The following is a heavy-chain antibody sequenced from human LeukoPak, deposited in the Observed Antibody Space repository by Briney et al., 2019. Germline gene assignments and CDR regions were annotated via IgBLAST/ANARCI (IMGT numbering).Heavy chain of an antibody. CDR1: GGSFSGYY. J-gene: IGHJ4*02. CDR2: INHSGST. CDR3: ARDYYDSSGFSYFDS. Sequence: SETLSLTCAVYGGSFSGYYWSWIRQPPGKGLEWIGEINHSGSTNYNPSLKSRVTISVDTSKNQFSLKLSSVTAADTAVYYCARDYYDSSGFSYFDSWGRGTLVTVSS. D-gene: IGHD3-22*01. V-gene: IGHV4-34*01.